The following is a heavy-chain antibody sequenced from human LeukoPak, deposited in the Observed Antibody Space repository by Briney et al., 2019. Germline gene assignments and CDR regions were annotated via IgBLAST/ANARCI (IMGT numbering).Heavy chain of an antibody. CDR3: AGGVYGSITLPFDY. D-gene: IGHD5-12*01. CDR2: IYYSGNT. Sequence: SETLSLTCTVSGGSISSSSYYWGWIRQPPGKGLEWIGSIYYSGNTQYNPSLKSRVTISRDTSKNLFSLKLTSVTAADTAVYYCAGGVYGSITLPFDYWGQGTLVTVSS. J-gene: IGHJ4*02. CDR1: GGSISSSSYY. V-gene: IGHV4-39*07.